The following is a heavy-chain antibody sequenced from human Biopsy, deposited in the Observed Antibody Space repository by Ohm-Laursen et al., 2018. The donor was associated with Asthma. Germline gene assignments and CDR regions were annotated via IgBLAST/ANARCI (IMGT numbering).Heavy chain of an antibody. CDR1: GYSFATNA. J-gene: IGHJ6*02. V-gene: IGHV1-3*01. CDR2: FDPGNGNA. Sequence: ASVKVSCKASGYSFATNAMHWVRQAPGQRPEWMGWFDPGNGNAKVSEKFRGRVSITRDTSATTAYLEVSSLTSEDTAVYYCARSAETYSGFDSNYYGMDVWGQGTRVTVSS. CDR3: ARSAETYSGFDSNYYGMDV. D-gene: IGHD5-12*01.